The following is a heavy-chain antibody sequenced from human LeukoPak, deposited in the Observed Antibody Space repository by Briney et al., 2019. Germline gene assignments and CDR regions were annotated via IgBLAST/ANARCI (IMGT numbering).Heavy chain of an antibody. Sequence: PGXSLRLSCAASGFTFSSYSMNWVRQAPGKGLEWVSSISSSSSYIYYADSVKGRFTTSRDNAKNSLYMQMNSLRAEDTAVYYCASLGRNGVELSSGYWGQGTLVTVSS. CDR1: GFTFSSYS. CDR3: ASLGRNGVELSSGY. J-gene: IGHJ4*02. D-gene: IGHD1-7*01. CDR2: ISSSSSYI. V-gene: IGHV3-21*01.